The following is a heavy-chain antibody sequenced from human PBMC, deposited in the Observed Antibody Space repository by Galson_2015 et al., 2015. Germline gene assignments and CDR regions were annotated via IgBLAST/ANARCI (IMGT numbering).Heavy chain of an antibody. V-gene: IGHV2-5*02. D-gene: IGHD3-3*01. Sequence: PALVKPTQTLTLTCTFSGFSLSTSGVGVGWIRQPPGKALEWLALIYWDDDKRYSPSLKSRLTITKDTSKNQVVLTMTNMDPVDTATYYCAHRPRGGFTIFGVVTEDWFDPWGQGTLVTVSS. J-gene: IGHJ5*02. CDR1: GFSLSTSGVG. CDR2: IYWDDDK. CDR3: AHRPRGGFTIFGVVTEDWFDP.